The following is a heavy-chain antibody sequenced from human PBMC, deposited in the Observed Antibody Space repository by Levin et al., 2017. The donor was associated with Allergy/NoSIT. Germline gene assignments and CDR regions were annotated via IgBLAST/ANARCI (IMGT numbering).Heavy chain of an antibody. J-gene: IGHJ4*02. V-gene: IGHV3-33*01. CDR1: GFTFSSYG. D-gene: IGHD3-3*01. Sequence: RGESLKISCAASGFTFSSYGMHWVRQAPGKGLEWVAVIWYDGSNKYYADSVKGRFTISRDNSKNTLYLQMNSLRAEDTAVYYCARAPTRNYEALLNWGQGTLVTVSS. CDR3: ARAPTRNYEALLN. CDR2: IWYDGSNK.